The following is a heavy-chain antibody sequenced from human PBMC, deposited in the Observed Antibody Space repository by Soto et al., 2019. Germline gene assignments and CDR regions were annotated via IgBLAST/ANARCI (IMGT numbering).Heavy chain of an antibody. D-gene: IGHD3-3*01. CDR2: ISYDGSNK. Sequence: GGSLRLSCAASGFTFSSYAMHWVRQAPGKGLEWVAVISYDGSNKYYADSVKGRFTISRDNSKNTLYLQMNSLRAEDTAVYYCAREERFLEWLSDYYSPGMDVWGQGTTVTVSS. CDR3: AREERFLEWLSDYYSPGMDV. CDR1: GFTFSSYA. V-gene: IGHV3-30-3*01. J-gene: IGHJ6*02.